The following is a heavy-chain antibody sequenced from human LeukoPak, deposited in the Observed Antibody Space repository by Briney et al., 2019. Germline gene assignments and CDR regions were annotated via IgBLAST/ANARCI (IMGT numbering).Heavy chain of an antibody. Sequence: ASVKVSCKASGYTFTSYGISWVRQAPGQGLEWMGWISAYNGNTNYAQKLQGRVTMSTDTSTSTGYMELRSLRSDDTAVYYCTRGLQETLAWLKALSAFDIWGQGTMVTVSS. CDR1: GYTFTSYG. CDR3: TRGLQETLAWLKALSAFDI. D-gene: IGHD5-24*01. CDR2: ISAYNGNT. J-gene: IGHJ3*02. V-gene: IGHV1-18*01.